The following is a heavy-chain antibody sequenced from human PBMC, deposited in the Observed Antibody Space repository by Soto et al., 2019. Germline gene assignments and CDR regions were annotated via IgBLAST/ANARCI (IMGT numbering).Heavy chain of an antibody. CDR2: IKQDGSEK. Sequence: GGSLRLSCAASGFTFRSYWMSWVRQAPGKWLEWVANIKQDGSEKYYVDSVKGRFTISRDNAKNSLYLQMNSLRAEDTAVYYCARGVGIYYDFWSGYYPHYYYYYGMDVWGQGXTVTVSS. CDR3: ARGVGIYYDFWSGYYPHYYYYYGMDV. CDR1: GFTFRSYW. J-gene: IGHJ6*02. V-gene: IGHV3-7*01. D-gene: IGHD3-3*01.